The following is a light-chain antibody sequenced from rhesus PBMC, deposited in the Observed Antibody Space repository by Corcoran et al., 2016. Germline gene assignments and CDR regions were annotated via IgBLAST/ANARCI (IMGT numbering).Light chain of an antibody. J-gene: IGKJ1*01. V-gene: IGKV3-24*03. Sequence: IVLTQSLATLALSPGERASLSCRASQSVINFLAWYHQKPGQAPRLFSYGASLRANGIPDRFSGSGSGTEFTLTISSLEPEDIGLDFCLQSSNLRTFGQGTKVEIK. CDR1: QSVINF. CDR3: LQSSNLRT. CDR2: GAS.